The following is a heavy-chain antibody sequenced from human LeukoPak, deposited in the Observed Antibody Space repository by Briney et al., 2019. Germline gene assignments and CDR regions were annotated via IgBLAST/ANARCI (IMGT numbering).Heavy chain of an antibody. Sequence: SVKVSCKASGYTFTGYYMHWVRQASAQGLEWMGWINPNSGGTNYAQKFQGRVTMTRDTSISTAYMELSRLRSDDTAVYYCARADGDYDAFDIWGQGTMVTVSS. J-gene: IGHJ3*02. V-gene: IGHV1-2*02. CDR3: ARADGDYDAFDI. CDR1: GYTFTGYY. D-gene: IGHD4-17*01. CDR2: INPNSGGT.